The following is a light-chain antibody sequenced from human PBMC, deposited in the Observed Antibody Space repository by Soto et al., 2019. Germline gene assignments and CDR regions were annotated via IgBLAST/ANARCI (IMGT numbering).Light chain of an antibody. CDR3: QHYKNWPPWT. J-gene: IGKJ1*01. V-gene: IGKV3-15*01. Sequence: EIVMTQSPATLSVSPGERATLSCRASQTVSSNLAGYQQKPGQAPRLLIYGASTRATGIPARFSGSGSGTEFTLTITSLQSEDFAIYYCQHYKNWPPWTFGQGTKVEIK. CDR1: QTVSSN. CDR2: GAS.